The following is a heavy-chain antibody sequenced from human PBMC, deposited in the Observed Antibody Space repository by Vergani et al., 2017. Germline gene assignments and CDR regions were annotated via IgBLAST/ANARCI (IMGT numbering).Heavy chain of an antibody. CDR3: AKQYFVSGNYLCDY. D-gene: IGHD3-10*01. Sequence: VQLVESGGGVVQPGTSLRLSCVVSGFAFNRHAMYWVRQAPGKGLEWVSGISGSGVSADYTDSVKGRFTISRDNSKNMLFRQMNNLRTEDTAIYFCAKQYFVSGNYLCDYWGEGALFTASS. CDR2: ISGSGVSA. CDR1: GFAFNRHA. V-gene: IGHV3-23*04. J-gene: IGHJ4*02.